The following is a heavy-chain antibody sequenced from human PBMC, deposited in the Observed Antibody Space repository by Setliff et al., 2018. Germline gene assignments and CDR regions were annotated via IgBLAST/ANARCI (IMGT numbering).Heavy chain of an antibody. CDR2: IYYSGST. Sequence: SETLSLTCTVSGGSISGYYWSWIRQPPGKGLEWIGYIYYSGSTNYNPSLKSRVTISVDTSKNQFSLKLSSVTAADTAVYYCARGKLRLGQLSLFYGFDIWGQGTMVTVSS. CDR1: GGSISGYY. CDR3: ARGKLRLGQLSLFYGFDI. D-gene: IGHD3-16*02. V-gene: IGHV4-59*01. J-gene: IGHJ3*02.